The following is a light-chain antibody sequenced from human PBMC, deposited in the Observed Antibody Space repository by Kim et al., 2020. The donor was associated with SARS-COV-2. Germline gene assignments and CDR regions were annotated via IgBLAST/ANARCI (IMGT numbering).Light chain of an antibody. CDR2: EAN. CDR1: HGPIASDY. CDR3: QSYDVSTVI. Sequence: VITSSTPSHGPIASDYVQWYQHRPGSAPATVIYEANQRPSGVPDRFSGSNDRSSNSASLTISGLKTEDEADYYCQSYDVSTVIFGGGTQLTVL. V-gene: IGLV6-57*03. J-gene: IGLJ2*01.